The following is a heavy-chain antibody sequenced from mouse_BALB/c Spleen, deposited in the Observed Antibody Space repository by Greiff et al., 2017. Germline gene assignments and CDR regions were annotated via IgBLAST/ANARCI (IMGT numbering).Heavy chain of an antibody. J-gene: IGHJ2*01. Sequence: VQLQQSGTVLARPGASVKMSCKASGYTFTSYWMHWVKQRPGQGLEWIGAIYPGNSDTSYNQKFKGKAKLTAVTSTSTAYMELSSLTNEDSAVYYCTRDYYGSSGDYFDYWGQGTTLTVSS. CDR2: IYPGNSDT. V-gene: IGHV1-5*01. CDR1: GYTFTSYW. D-gene: IGHD1-1*01. CDR3: TRDYYGSSGDYFDY.